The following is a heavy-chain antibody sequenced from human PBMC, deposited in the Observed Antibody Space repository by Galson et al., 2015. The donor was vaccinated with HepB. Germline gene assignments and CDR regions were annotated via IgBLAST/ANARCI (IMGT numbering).Heavy chain of an antibody. V-gene: IGHV3-74*01. CDR1: GFPFESTW. J-gene: IGHJ6*02. CDR3: ASGSYYSGMDV. CDR2: IRSDGSST. Sequence: SLRLSCAASGFPFESTWMHWVRQVPGKGLVWVSRIRSDGSSTDYADSVKGRFTISRDNAKNSLYLQMNSLRDEDTAVYYCASGSYYSGMDVWGQGTTVTVSS.